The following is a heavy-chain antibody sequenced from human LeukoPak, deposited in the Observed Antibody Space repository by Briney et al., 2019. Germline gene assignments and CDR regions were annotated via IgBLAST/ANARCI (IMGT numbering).Heavy chain of an antibody. J-gene: IGHJ4*02. Sequence: SQTLSLTCAISEDSVSSNSAAWHWLRQSPSRGLEWLGRTYYRSKWYNDYAVSVKSRITINPDTSKNQFSLQLNSVTPEDTAVYYCARGSYYSRNWGQGTLVTVSS. D-gene: IGHD2/OR15-2a*01. CDR1: EDSVSSNSAA. CDR3: ARGSYYSRN. V-gene: IGHV6-1*01. CDR2: TYYRSKWYN.